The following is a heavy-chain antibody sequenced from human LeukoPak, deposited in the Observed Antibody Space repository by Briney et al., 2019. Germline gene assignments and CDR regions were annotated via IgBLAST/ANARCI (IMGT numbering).Heavy chain of an antibody. Sequence: GASVKVSCKASGYTFTSYGISWVRQAPGQGLEWMGWISAYNGNTNYAQKLQGRVTMTTDTSTSTAYMELRSLRSGDTAVYYCARDYRKSNYYDSSGYLTDAFDIWGQGTMVTVSS. J-gene: IGHJ3*02. V-gene: IGHV1-18*01. CDR2: ISAYNGNT. CDR1: GYTFTSYG. D-gene: IGHD3-22*01. CDR3: ARDYRKSNYYDSSGYLTDAFDI.